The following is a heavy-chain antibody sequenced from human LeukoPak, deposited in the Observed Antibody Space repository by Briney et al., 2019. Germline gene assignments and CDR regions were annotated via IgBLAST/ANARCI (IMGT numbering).Heavy chain of an antibody. CDR2: ISYDGSNK. CDR3: ARPYFKYSYGLAAPFDY. V-gene: IGHV3-30*03. CDR1: GFIFSSYG. Sequence: PGRSLRLSCAASGFIFSSYGMHWVRQAPGKGLEWVAVISYDGSNKYYADSVKGRFTISRDNSKNTLYLQMNSLRAEDTAVYYCARPYFKYSYGLAAPFDYWGQGTLVTVSS. J-gene: IGHJ4*02. D-gene: IGHD5-18*01.